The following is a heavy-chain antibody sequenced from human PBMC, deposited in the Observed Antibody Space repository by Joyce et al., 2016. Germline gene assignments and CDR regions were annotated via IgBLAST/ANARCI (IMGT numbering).Heavy chain of an antibody. V-gene: IGHV3-11*01. CDR3: ARVGGGTWSVNP. J-gene: IGHJ5*02. D-gene: IGHD3-3*01. CDR1: GFTFSDSY. Sequence: QVQLVESGGGLVKPGGSLRLSCTASGFTFSDSYMTWIRQGAGRGLEWHSHISGFGSDIYYADPVKGRFTISRDNANSTVYLHMKSLRAEDAALYYCARVGGGTWSVNPWGQGTLVTVSS. CDR2: ISGFGSDI.